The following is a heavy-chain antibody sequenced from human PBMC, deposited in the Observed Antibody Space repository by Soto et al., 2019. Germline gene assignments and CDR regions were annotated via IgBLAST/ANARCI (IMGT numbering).Heavy chain of an antibody. V-gene: IGHV4-59*08. CDR1: GGSISSYY. CDR3: ARSPRRYCSGGSCYSRWFDP. Sequence: SETLSLTCTVSGGSISSYYWSWIRQPPGKGLEWIGYIYYSGSTNYNPSLKSRVTISVDTSKNQFSLKLSSVTTADTAVYYCARSPRRYCSGGSCYSRWFDPWGQGTLVPVSS. D-gene: IGHD2-15*01. J-gene: IGHJ5*02. CDR2: IYYSGST.